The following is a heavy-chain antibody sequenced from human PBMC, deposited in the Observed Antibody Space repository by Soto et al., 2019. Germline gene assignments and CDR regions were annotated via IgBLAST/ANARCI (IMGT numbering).Heavy chain of an antibody. Sequence: TLSLTCAVYGGSFSGYYWSWIRQPPGKGLEWIGEINHSGSTNYNPSLKSRVTRSVDTSKNQFSLKLSSVTAADTAVYYCARVQREDDSSEPPHLALFYWGQGTLVTVSS. CDR1: GGSFSGYY. CDR3: ARVQREDDSSEPPHLALFY. CDR2: INHSGST. V-gene: IGHV4-34*01. D-gene: IGHD3-22*01. J-gene: IGHJ4*02.